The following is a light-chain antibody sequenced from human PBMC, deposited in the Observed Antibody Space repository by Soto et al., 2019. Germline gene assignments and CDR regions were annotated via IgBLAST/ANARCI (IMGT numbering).Light chain of an antibody. J-gene: IGKJ4*01. CDR3: QQYDNLLLT. CDR2: DAS. CDR1: QDISNY. Sequence: DLQMTQSRSSLSASVGDRVTITCQASQDISNYLNWYQQKPGKAPKLLIYDASNLETGVPSRFSGSGSGTDFTFTISSLQPEDIATYYCQQYDNLLLTFGGGTKVEIK. V-gene: IGKV1-33*01.